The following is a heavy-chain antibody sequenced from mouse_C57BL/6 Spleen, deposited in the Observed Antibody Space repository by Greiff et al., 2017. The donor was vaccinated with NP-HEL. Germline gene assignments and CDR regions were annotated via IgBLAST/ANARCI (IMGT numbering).Heavy chain of an antibody. Sequence: DVKLVESGGGLVKPGGSLKLSCAASGFTFSDYGMHWVRQAPEKGLEWVAYISSGSSTIYYADTVKGRFTISRDNAKNTLFLQMTSLRSEDTAMYYCARSIYDGYSHYFDYWGQGTTLTVSS. J-gene: IGHJ2*01. CDR1: GFTFSDYG. D-gene: IGHD2-3*01. CDR3: ARSIYDGYSHYFDY. V-gene: IGHV5-17*01. CDR2: ISSGSSTI.